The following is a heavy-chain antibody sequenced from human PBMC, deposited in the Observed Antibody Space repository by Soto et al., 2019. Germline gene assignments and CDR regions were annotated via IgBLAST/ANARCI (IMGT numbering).Heavy chain of an antibody. J-gene: IGHJ4*02. D-gene: IGHD3-3*01. CDR2: IWYDGSNK. CDR3: ARDYYASNYDFYIDY. V-gene: IGHV3-33*01. Sequence: QVQLVESGGGVVQPGRSLRLSCAESGFTFSSYGMHWVRQATGKGLEWVAVIWYDGSNKYYADSVKGRFTISRDNSKNTLYLQMNSLRAEDTAVYYCARDYYASNYDFYIDYWGQGTLVTVSS. CDR1: GFTFSSYG.